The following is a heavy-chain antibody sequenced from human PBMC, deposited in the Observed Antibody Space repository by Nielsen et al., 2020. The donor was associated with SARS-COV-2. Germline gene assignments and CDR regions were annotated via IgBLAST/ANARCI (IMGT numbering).Heavy chain of an antibody. V-gene: IGHV3-53*05. D-gene: IGHD6-19*01. CDR2: IYSGGST. Sequence: GGSLRLSCAASGFIVSSNYMSWVRQAPGKGLEWVSVIYSGGSTYYADSVKGRFTISRDNSKNTLYLQMNSLRAEDTALYYCATLAVAGTNYYYGMDVWGQGTTVTVSS. J-gene: IGHJ6*02. CDR3: ATLAVAGTNYYYGMDV. CDR1: GFIVSSNY.